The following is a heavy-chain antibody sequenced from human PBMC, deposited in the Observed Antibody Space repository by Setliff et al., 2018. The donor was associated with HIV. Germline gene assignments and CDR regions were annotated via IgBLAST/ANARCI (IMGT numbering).Heavy chain of an antibody. CDR2: VYYSGST. D-gene: IGHD4-17*01. Sequence: PSETLSLTCTVSGGTISNSYYYWGWIRQSPGKGLEWIGNVYYSGSTYFNPPLRNRVSISVDTSKNQFSLKLSSVTAADTALYYCARRLPVAWADYGPAGYFDPWGQGTLVTVSS. V-gene: IGHV4-39*01. CDR1: GGTISNSYYY. J-gene: IGHJ5*02. CDR3: ARRLPVAWADYGPAGYFDP.